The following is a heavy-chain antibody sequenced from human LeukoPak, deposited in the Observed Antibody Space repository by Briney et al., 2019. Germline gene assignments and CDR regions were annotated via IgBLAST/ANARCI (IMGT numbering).Heavy chain of an antibody. CDR1: GFTFSNYA. CDR3: ARRAGAYSHPYDY. CDR2: IFYDGDTK. Sequence: PGGSLRLSCAASGFTFSNYAMHWVRQAPGKGLEWVTVIFYDGDTKYYADSVKGRFTVSRDNSKNTLYLQMNSLRAEDTAVYYCARRAGAYSHPYDYWGQGTLVTVSS. V-gene: IGHV3-30*14. D-gene: IGHD4/OR15-4a*01. J-gene: IGHJ4*02.